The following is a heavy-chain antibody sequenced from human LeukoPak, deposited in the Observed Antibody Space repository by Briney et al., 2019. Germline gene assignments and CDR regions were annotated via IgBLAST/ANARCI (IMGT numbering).Heavy chain of an antibody. D-gene: IGHD1-26*01. CDR1: GFTFSSYW. CDR3: ARAGGSYYAEGFDY. V-gene: IGHV3-7*03. CDR2: IKQDGSEK. Sequence: GGSLRLSCAASGFTFSSYWMSWVRQAPGKGLEWVAHIKQDGSEKYYVDSVKGRFTISRDNAKNSLYLQMNSLRAEDTAVYYCARAGGSYYAEGFDYWGQGTLVTVSS. J-gene: IGHJ4*02.